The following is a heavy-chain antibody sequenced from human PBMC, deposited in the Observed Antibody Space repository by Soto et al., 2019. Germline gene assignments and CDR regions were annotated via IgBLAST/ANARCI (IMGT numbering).Heavy chain of an antibody. J-gene: IGHJ6*03. CDR3: ARDSTTVTTYYYYYMDV. V-gene: IGHV3-48*01. D-gene: IGHD4-17*01. CDR2: ISSSSSTI. CDR1: GFTFSSYS. Sequence: GGSLRLSCAASGFTFSSYSMNWVRQAPGKGLEWVSYISSSSSTIYYADSVKGRFTISRDNAKNSLYLQMNSLRAEDTAVYYCARDSTTVTTYYYYYMDVWGKGTTVTVSS.